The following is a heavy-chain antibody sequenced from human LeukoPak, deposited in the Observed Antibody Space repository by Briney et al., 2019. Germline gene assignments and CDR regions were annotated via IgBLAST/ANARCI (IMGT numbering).Heavy chain of an antibody. V-gene: IGHV4-39*07. CDR2: IYSSGST. Sequence: SETLSLTCTVSGGSISSSSYYWGWIRQPPGKGLEWIGGIYSSGSTYYNPSLKSRLTISVDTSKNQFSLKLSSVTAADTAVYYCARGRSFWYYYDSSATKEGYFDYWGQGTLVTVSS. CDR3: ARGRSFWYYYDSSATKEGYFDY. CDR1: GGSISSSSYY. D-gene: IGHD3-22*01. J-gene: IGHJ4*02.